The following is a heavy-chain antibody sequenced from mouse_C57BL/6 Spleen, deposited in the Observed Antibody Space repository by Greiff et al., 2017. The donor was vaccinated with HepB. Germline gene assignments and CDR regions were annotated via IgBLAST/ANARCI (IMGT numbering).Heavy chain of an antibody. J-gene: IGHJ4*01. D-gene: IGHD3-2*02. CDR3: ASSGYGAMDY. CDR2: IYPGSGNT. V-gene: IGHV1-66*01. CDR1: GYSFTSYY. Sequence: VQLQQSGPELVQPGASVKISCKASGYSFTSYYIHWVKQRPGQGLEWIGWIYPGSGNTKYNEKFKGKATLTADTSSSTAYMQLSSLTSEDSAVYYCASSGYGAMDYWGQGTSVTVSS.